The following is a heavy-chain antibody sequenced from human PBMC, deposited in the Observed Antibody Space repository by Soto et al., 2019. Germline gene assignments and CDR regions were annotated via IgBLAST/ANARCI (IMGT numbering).Heavy chain of an antibody. D-gene: IGHD3-16*01. CDR1: GDSVSNDNYY. CDR2: IYYSGTT. V-gene: IGHV4-61*01. CDR3: ARSQRGRTAFTFDY. Sequence: SETLSLTCAVSGDSVSNDNYYWSWIRQPPGKGLEWIGYIYYSGTTNYNSYLKSRLSLSVDMSKNQFSPKLASVTAADTAVYFCARSQRGRTAFTFDYWGQGALVTVSS. J-gene: IGHJ4*02.